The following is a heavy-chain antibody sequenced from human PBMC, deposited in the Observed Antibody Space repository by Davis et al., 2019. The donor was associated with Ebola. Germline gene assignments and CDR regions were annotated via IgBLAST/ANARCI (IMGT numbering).Heavy chain of an antibody. CDR2: ISGRGSTI. CDR3: AKEGASCGGDCYSLSGY. CDR1: GFTFDTYG. D-gene: IGHD2-21*02. J-gene: IGHJ4*02. V-gene: IGHV3-23*01. Sequence: GESLKISCAASGFTFDTYGMSWVRQAPGKGLEWVSVISGRGSTIYYADSVKGRFTISRDNSKDTLYLQMNRLRAEDTAVYYCAKEGASCGGDCYSLSGYWGQGTLVTVSS.